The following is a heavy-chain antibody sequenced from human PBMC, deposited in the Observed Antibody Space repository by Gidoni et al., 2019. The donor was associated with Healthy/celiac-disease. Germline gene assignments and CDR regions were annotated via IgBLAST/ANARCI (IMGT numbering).Heavy chain of an antibody. V-gene: IGHV3-66*01. D-gene: IGHD6-13*01. CDR2: IYSGGST. Sequence: EVQLVESGGGLVQPGGSLRLSCAASGFTVSSNYMSWVRQAPGKGLEWVSVIYSGGSTYYADSVKGRFTISSDNSKNTLYLQMNSLRAEDTAVYYCARDAASSRDYYGMDVWGQGTTVTVSS. CDR1: GFTVSSNY. CDR3: ARDAASSRDYYGMDV. J-gene: IGHJ6*02.